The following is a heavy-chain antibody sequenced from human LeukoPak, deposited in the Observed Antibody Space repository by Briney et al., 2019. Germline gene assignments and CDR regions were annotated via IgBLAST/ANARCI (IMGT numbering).Heavy chain of an antibody. D-gene: IGHD3-10*01. CDR2: IYYSGST. CDR3: ARDSGRDNWFDP. J-gene: IGHJ5*02. Sequence: PSETLSLTCTVSGGSIRSGDFYWSWIRQPPGKGLEWIGYIYYSGSTYYNPSLKSRVTISVDTSKNQFSLKLSSVTAADTAVYYCARDSGRDNWFDPWGQGTLVTVSS. V-gene: IGHV4-30-4*01. CDR1: GGSIRSGDFY.